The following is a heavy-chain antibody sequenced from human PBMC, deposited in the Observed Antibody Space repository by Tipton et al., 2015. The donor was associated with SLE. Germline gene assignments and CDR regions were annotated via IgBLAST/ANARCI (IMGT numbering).Heavy chain of an antibody. CDR2: IYSTDSNN. J-gene: IGHJ4*02. CDR1: GGSIRNYF. CDR3: ARDEYRYDTTGYHLLGHFDF. Sequence: GLVKPSETLSLTCSVSGGSIRNYFWSWIRQPPGKGLEWIGYIYSTDSNNNFNPSLRSRVAISVNTSKNQFSLNLSSVTAADTAVYYCARDEYRYDTTGYHLLGHFDFWGQGTLVTVSS. D-gene: IGHD3-22*01. V-gene: IGHV4-59*12.